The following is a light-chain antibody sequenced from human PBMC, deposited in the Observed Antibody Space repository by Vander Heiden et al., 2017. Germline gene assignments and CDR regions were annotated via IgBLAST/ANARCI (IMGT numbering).Light chain of an antibody. V-gene: IGLV3-1*01. CDR1: KLGDKY. Sequence: YELSQPPSVSVSPGQTASIPCSGDKLGDKYAYWFQQRPGQSPVLVIYQDNRRPSGIPERFSGSNSGNTATLTISGTQSMDEADYYCQAWDSRTAVFGGGTKLTVL. J-gene: IGLJ3*02. CDR3: QAWDSRTAV. CDR2: QDN.